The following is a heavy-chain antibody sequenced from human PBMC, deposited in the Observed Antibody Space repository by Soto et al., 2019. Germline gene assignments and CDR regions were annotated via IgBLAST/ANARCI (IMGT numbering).Heavy chain of an antibody. D-gene: IGHD6-19*01. Sequence: HPGGSLRLSCAASGFTFSSYWMHWVRQAPGKGLVWVSRINSDGSSTSYADSVKGRFTISRDNAKNTLYLQMNSLRAEDTAVYYCARDRVFPQWLATSDAFDIWGQGTMVTVSS. CDR1: GFTFSSYW. CDR2: INSDGSST. V-gene: IGHV3-74*01. CDR3: ARDRVFPQWLATSDAFDI. J-gene: IGHJ3*02.